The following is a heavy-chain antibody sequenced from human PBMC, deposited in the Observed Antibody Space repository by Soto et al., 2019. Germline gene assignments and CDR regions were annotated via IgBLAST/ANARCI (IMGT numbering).Heavy chain of an antibody. D-gene: IGHD3-22*01. CDR3: AAGPHYYDSSDYYSFDQ. Sequence: GPQVKVSCKASGFNFRTTAVQWVRQARGQRLEWIGWIVVGSGNTNYAQNFQERVTITRDMSTSTAYMDVSSLRSEDTAVYYCAAGPHYYDSSDYYSFDQWGQGTLVTVSS. V-gene: IGHV1-58*01. CDR1: GFNFRTTA. CDR2: IVVGSGNT. J-gene: IGHJ4*02.